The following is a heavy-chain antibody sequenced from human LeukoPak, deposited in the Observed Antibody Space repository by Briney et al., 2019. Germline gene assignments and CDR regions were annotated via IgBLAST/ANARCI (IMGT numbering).Heavy chain of an antibody. CDR1: GGSISSSSYS. J-gene: IGHJ6*02. CDR2: IYYSGST. D-gene: IGHD4-11*01. CDR3: ARHGASNAPYYYAMDV. Sequence: SETLSLTCTVSGGSISSSSYSWGWIRQPPGKGLEWIGSIYYSGSTYYNPSLKSRVTISVDTSKNQFSLKLSSVTAADTAVYYCARHGASNAPYYYAMDVWGQGTTVTVSS. V-gene: IGHV4-39*01.